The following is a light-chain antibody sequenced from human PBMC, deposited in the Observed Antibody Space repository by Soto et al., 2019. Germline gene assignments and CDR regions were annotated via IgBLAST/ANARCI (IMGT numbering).Light chain of an antibody. V-gene: IGLV2-14*01. J-gene: IGLJ1*01. Sequence: QSVLTQPASVSGSPGQSITISCTGTSSDVGGSNYVSWYQQLPGKAPKLMIYDASDRPSGVSNRFSGSKSGNTASLTISGLQAEDEADYYCSSYVGRYNYVFGTGTKVTVL. CDR3: SSYVGRYNYV. CDR1: SSDVGGSNY. CDR2: DAS.